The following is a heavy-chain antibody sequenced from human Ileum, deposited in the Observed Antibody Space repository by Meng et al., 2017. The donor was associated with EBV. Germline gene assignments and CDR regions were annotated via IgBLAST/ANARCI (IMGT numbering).Heavy chain of an antibody. Sequence: QLQPREQGPGRVKPSVTLSVPCAVSGGSISRSDWWSWVRQPPGKGLEWIGETSHSGSHNYSPSLKIRVTISLDKSKNQLSLKLNSVTAADTAVYYCASSDYYRSDYWGQGTLVTVSS. J-gene: IGHJ4*02. D-gene: IGHD3-22*01. CDR2: TSHSGSH. V-gene: IGHV4-4*02. CDR1: GGSISRSDW. CDR3: ASSDYYRSDY.